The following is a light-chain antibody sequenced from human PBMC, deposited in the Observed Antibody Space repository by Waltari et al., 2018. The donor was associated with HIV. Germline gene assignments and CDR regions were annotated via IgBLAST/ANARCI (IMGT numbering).Light chain of an antibody. Sequence: DIQVTQSPSNLSASVGDKVTITCRASRDSGDWLAWYQHKPSQATKLMIYTASTLHTGVQSRFSGSGSGTDFALTIASLQVDDFATYYCQQYKSYSFTFGPGTTVEMK. CDR3: QQYKSYSFT. CDR1: RDSGDW. CDR2: TAS. J-gene: IGKJ3*01. V-gene: IGKV1-5*03.